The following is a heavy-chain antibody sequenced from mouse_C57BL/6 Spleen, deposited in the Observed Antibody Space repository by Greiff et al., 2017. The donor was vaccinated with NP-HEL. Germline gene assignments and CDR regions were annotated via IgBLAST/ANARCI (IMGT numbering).Heavy chain of an antibody. V-gene: IGHV1-81*01. Sequence: VKVVESGAELARPGASVKLSCKASGYTFTSYGISWVKQRTGQGLEWIGEIYPRSGNTYYNEKFKGKATLTADKSSSTAYMELRSLTSEDSAVYFCARETMVTTNWYFDVWGTGTTVTVSS. D-gene: IGHD2-2*01. CDR3: ARETMVTTNWYFDV. CDR1: GYTFTSYG. CDR2: IYPRSGNT. J-gene: IGHJ1*03.